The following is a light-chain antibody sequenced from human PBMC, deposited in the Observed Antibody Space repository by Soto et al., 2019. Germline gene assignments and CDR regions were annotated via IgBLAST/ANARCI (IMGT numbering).Light chain of an antibody. CDR1: SSNIGSNA. V-gene: IGLV1-44*01. CDR2: NNN. J-gene: IGLJ1*01. Sequence: QSAVTQPPSASGTPGQRVTISCSGRSSNIGSNAVNWYQQFPGMAPKVLIYNNNERPSGVPDRFSGSKSGTSASLAISGLQSEDEADYYCCSYAGSSTYVFGTGTKLTVL. CDR3: CSYAGSSTYV.